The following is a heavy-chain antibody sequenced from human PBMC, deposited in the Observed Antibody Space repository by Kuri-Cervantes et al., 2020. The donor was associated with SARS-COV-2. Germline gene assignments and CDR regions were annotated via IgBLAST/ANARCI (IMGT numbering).Heavy chain of an antibody. D-gene: IGHD1-20*01. CDR3: ARDQGITGTLGDY. CDR2: MNPNSGNT. Sequence: ASVKVSCKASGYTFTGYYMHWVRQATGQGLKWMGWMNPNSGNTGYAQKFQGRDTMTRNTSISTAYMELSSLRSEDTAVYYCARDQGITGTLGDYWGQGTLVTDSS. V-gene: IGHV1-8*02. CDR1: GYTFTGYY. J-gene: IGHJ4*02.